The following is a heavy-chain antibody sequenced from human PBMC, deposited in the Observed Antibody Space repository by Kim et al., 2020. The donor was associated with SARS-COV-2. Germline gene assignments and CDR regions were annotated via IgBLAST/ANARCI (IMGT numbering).Heavy chain of an antibody. CDR1: GFTFSSYA. CDR3: AKALWFWDRNYYGMDV. Sequence: GGSLRLSCAASGFTFSSYAMSWVRQAPGKGLEWVSAISGSGGSTYYADSVKGRFTISRDNSKNTLYLQMNSLRAEDTAVYYCAKALWFWDRNYYGMDVWGQGTTVTVSS. CDR2: ISGSGGST. J-gene: IGHJ6*02. V-gene: IGHV3-23*01. D-gene: IGHD3-10*01.